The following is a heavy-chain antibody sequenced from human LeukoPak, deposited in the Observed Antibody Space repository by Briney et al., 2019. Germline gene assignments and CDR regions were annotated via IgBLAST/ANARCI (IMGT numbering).Heavy chain of an antibody. D-gene: IGHD2-2*01. Sequence: PGGSLRLSCAASGFTFSSYAMSWVRQAPGKGLEWVPAISGSGGSTYYADSVKGRFTISRDNSKNTLYLQMNSLRAEDTAVYYCAKDQDIVVVPAAIPFDYWGQGTLVTVSS. CDR2: ISGSGGST. J-gene: IGHJ4*02. CDR3: AKDQDIVVVPAAIPFDY. CDR1: GFTFSSYA. V-gene: IGHV3-23*01.